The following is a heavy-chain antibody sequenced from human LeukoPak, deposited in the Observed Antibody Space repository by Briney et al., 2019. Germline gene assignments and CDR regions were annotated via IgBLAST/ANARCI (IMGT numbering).Heavy chain of an antibody. V-gene: IGHV4-34*01. D-gene: IGHD2-15*01. CDR2: INHSGST. Sequence: EPSETLSLTCTVSGGSISSYYWSWIRQPAGKGLEWIGEINHSGSTNYNPSLKSRVTISVDTSKNQFSLKLSSVTAADTAVYYCARSHGAFCSGGSCYRRYYYYMDVWGKGTTVTISS. CDR3: ARSHGAFCSGGSCYRRYYYYMDV. CDR1: GGSISSYY. J-gene: IGHJ6*03.